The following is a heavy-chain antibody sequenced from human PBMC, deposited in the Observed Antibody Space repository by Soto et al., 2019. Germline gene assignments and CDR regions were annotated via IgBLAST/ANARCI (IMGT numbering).Heavy chain of an antibody. CDR2: IYPGDSDT. CDR1: GYRFSTYW. CDR3: ARLGGIVDTGTWIQ. V-gene: IGHV5-51*01. D-gene: IGHD1-26*01. Sequence: PGESLKISCKASGYRFSTYWIGWVRQRPGKGPEWMAIIYPGDSDTRENPSFQGQVTISADKSSNTVHLQWRSLKASDTAIYYCARLGGIVDTGTWIQWGQGTPVTVPS. J-gene: IGHJ4*02.